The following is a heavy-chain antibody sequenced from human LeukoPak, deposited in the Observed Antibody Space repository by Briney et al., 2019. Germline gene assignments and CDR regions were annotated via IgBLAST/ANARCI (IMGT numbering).Heavy chain of an antibody. Sequence: GGSLRLSCAASGFTFSTYAINWVRQVPGKGPEWVSSITGNGGSTYLADSVKGRFTISRDNSRSTLYLQMSSLRAEDTAVYYRAKATLGSCSGARCYPFDYWGQGTLVTVSS. CDR1: GFTFSTYA. J-gene: IGHJ4*02. V-gene: IGHV3-23*01. CDR2: ITGNGGST. CDR3: AKATLGSCSGARCYPFDY. D-gene: IGHD2-15*01.